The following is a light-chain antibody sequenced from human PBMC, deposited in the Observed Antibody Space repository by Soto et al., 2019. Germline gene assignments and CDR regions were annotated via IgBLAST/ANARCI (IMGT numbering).Light chain of an antibody. Sequence: EIVMTQSPDTLSVSPGERATLSCRASQSVSSNLAWYQQKPGQAPRLLIYDASTRAPGFPARFSGSGSGTEFTLTISSLQSEDFAVYYCHHYNSWPYTFGGGTKVDI. CDR1: QSVSSN. J-gene: IGKJ4*01. CDR2: DAS. V-gene: IGKV3-15*01. CDR3: HHYNSWPYT.